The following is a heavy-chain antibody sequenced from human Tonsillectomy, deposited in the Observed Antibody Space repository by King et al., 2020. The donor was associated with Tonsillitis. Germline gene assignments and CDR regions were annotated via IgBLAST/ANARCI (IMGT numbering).Heavy chain of an antibody. CDR1: GGSFSGYY. CDR2: IYHSGST. J-gene: IGHJ4*02. V-gene: IGHV4-34*01. D-gene: IGHD3-3*01. Sequence: VQLQQWGAGLLKPSETLSLTCAVYGGSFSGYYWSWIRQPPGKGLEWIGEIYHSGSTNYNPSLKSRVTISLDTSKNQFSLKLSSVTAADTAVYYCARGEYDVWSGYPDYFDYWGQGTLVTVSS. CDR3: ARGEYDVWSGYPDYFDY.